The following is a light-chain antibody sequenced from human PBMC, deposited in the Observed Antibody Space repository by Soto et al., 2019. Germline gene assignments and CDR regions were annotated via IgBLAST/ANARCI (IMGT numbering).Light chain of an antibody. CDR1: QSVLYSTNNKNY. CDR3: QQYYLTPLT. CDR2: WAT. Sequence: DIVMTQSPDSLAVSLGERATINCKSSQSVLYSTNNKNYLAWYQQKPGQPPKLLIYWATTRESGVPDRFSGSGSGTDFPLTISRLHAEDVAGYYCQQYYLTPLTFGGGTKVEIK. V-gene: IGKV4-1*01. J-gene: IGKJ4*01.